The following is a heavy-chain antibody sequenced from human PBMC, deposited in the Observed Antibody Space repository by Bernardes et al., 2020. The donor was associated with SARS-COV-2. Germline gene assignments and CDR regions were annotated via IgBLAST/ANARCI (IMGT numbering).Heavy chain of an antibody. CDR3: ARGPLNRFGELSYTFDY. D-gene: IGHD3-10*01. CDR2: ISGSGATT. Sequence: GGSLRLSCAASGFTFRSYAMSWVRQAPGKGLEWVASISGSGATTYFPDSMKGRFTISRDNVKNILYLDMDSLRVEDTAVYYCARGPLNRFGELSYTFDYWGQGTLVPVSS. J-gene: IGHJ4*02. CDR1: GFTFRSYA. V-gene: IGHV3-23*01.